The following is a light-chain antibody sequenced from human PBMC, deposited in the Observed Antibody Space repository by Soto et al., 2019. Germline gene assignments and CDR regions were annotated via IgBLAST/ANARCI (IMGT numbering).Light chain of an antibody. CDR2: KAT. J-gene: IGKJ1*01. Sequence: DIQMTQSPSTLSASIGDRVTITCRASQSLSSWLAWYQQKPGKAPKLLSYKATSVESGVPSRFSGSGSGTEFTLTVRRLQPDDFATYYCQQYYSPPWTFGQGTKVQIK. CDR3: QQYYSPPWT. CDR1: QSLSSW. V-gene: IGKV1-5*03.